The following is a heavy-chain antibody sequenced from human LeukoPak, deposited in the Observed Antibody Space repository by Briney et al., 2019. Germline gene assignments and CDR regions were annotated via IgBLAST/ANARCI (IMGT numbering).Heavy chain of an antibody. D-gene: IGHD7-27*01. J-gene: IGHJ4*02. CDR1: GGSISSGGYY. Sequence: SETLSLTCTVSGGSISSGGYYWSWIRQHPGKGLEWIGYIYYSGSTYYNPSPKSRVTISVDTSKNQFSLKLSSVTAADTAVYYCARDGPGDVGFDYWGQGTLVTVSS. V-gene: IGHV4-31*03. CDR3: ARDGPGDVGFDY. CDR2: IYYSGST.